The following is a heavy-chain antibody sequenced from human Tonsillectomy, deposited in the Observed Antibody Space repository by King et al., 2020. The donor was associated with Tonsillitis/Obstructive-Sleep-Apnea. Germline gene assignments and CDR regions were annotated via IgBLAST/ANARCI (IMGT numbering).Heavy chain of an antibody. CDR3: AKDVLMLGAD. V-gene: IGHV3-23*04. CDR1: GFTFSRSA. Sequence: VQLVESGGGLVQPGGSLRLSCAASGFTFSRSAMSWVRQTPGKGLEWVSAITGSGGTTYYADSVKGRFTISRDNSKNTVSLQVNSLSAEDTAVYYCAKDVLMLGADWGQGTLVTVSS. D-gene: IGHD3-16*01. CDR2: ITGSGGTT. J-gene: IGHJ4*02.